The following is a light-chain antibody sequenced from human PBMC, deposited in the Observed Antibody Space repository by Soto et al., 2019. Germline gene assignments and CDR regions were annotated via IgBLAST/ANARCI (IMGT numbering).Light chain of an antibody. J-gene: IGKJ4*01. CDR3: QQSHSTPLT. CDR1: LRISKY. CDR2: GAS. Sequence: DIKLTQSPSSLSASVGDRVTITCRASLRISKYLNWYQQKPGKAPKLLIYGASTLQSGVPSRFSGSGSGTDFTLTMTNLQPEDSATYFCQQSHSTPLTCGGGTKLEI. V-gene: IGKV1-39*01.